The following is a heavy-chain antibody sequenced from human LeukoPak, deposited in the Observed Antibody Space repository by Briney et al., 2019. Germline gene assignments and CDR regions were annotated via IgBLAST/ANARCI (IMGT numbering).Heavy chain of an antibody. CDR3: ARRLSCSSTSCYRWFDP. J-gene: IGHJ5*02. CDR1: GYTFTSYE. V-gene: IGHV1-8*01. D-gene: IGHD2-2*02. Sequence: ASVKVSCKASGYTFTSYEINWVRQATGQGLEWMGWMNPNSGDTGYAQKCQGRVTMTRSTSISTAYMELSSLRSEDTAVYYCARRLSCSSTSCYRWFDPWGQGTLVTVSS. CDR2: MNPNSGDT.